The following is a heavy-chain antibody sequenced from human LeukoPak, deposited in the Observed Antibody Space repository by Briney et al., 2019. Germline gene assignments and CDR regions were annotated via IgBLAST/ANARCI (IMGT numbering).Heavy chain of an antibody. Sequence: ASVKVSYKASGYTFTSYYMHWVRQAPGQGLEWMGWISAYNGNTNYAQKLQGRVTMTTDTSTSTAYMELRSLRSDDTTVYYCAREDSSSWYLGYWGQGTLVTVSS. V-gene: IGHV1-18*04. J-gene: IGHJ4*02. CDR1: GYTFTSYY. CDR2: ISAYNGNT. CDR3: AREDSSSWYLGY. D-gene: IGHD6-13*01.